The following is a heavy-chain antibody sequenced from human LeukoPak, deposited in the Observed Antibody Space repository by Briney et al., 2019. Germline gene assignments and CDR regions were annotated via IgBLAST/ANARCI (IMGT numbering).Heavy chain of an antibody. D-gene: IGHD3-22*01. CDR1: GYSFTSYW. CDR3: AGGPVTSRMIVVASAFFDI. Sequence: NRGESLKISCKGSGYSFTSYWIGWVRQMPGKGLEWMGIIYPGDSDTRYSPSFQGQVTISADKSISTAYLQWSSLKASDTAMYYCAGGPVTSRMIVVASAFFDIWGQGTMVTVSS. CDR2: IYPGDSDT. V-gene: IGHV5-51*01. J-gene: IGHJ3*02.